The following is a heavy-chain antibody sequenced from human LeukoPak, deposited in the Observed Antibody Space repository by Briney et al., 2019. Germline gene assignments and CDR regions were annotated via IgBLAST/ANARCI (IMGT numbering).Heavy chain of an antibody. V-gene: IGHV5-51*01. D-gene: IGHD5-12*01. CDR2: IYAGDSDT. CDR3: VRSGDSGYRWFDP. Sequence: GESLKISCQGSGYSFTNYWIGWVRQMPGKGLEWMGIIYAGDSDTRYSPSFQGQVTISADRSISTAYLQWRSLKASDTAMYYCVRSGDSGYRWFDPWGQGTLVTVSS. J-gene: IGHJ5*02. CDR1: GYSFTNYW.